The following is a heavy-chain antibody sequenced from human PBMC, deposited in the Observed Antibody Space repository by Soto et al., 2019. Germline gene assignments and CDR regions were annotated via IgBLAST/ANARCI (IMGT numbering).Heavy chain of an antibody. V-gene: IGHV3-30-3*01. CDR3: ARPVARVFED. CDR2: ISYDGSDK. J-gene: IGHJ4*02. CDR1: GFTFSNYA. Sequence: QVHLVESGGGVVQPGRSLRLSCAASGFTFSNYAMHWVRQAPGKGLEWVAVISYDGSDKYNANSVKGRFTISRDNSKNTLYLQMNSLRVEDTAVYYCARPVARVFEDWGQGTLVTVSS. D-gene: IGHD5-12*01.